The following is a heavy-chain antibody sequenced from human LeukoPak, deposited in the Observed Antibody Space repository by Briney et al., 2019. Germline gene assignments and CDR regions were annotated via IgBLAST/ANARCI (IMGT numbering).Heavy chain of an antibody. J-gene: IGHJ4*02. Sequence: ASVKVSCKASGYTFTIYPMNCVRQAPGQGLEGRGWIYTNTGNPTYAQGFRGRFVYSLDTSVSTAYLQISSLKGEDTAVYYWARYPKPVEMATILPDYWGQETLDTVSS. CDR2: IYTNTGNP. D-gene: IGHD5-24*01. CDR1: GYTFTIYP. V-gene: IGHV7-4-1*02. CDR3: ARYPKPVEMATILPDY.